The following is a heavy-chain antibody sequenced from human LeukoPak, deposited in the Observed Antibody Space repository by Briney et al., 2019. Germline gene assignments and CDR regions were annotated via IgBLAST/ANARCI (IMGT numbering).Heavy chain of an antibody. J-gene: IGHJ3*02. Sequence: SETLSLTCSVSGGSVSSSSYYWGWIRQPPGKGLEWIGSIDYSGSTYYTPSLKSRVTIARDTSKKQFSLKLSSVTAADTAVYYCARDRSTSTDDAFDIWGQGTMVIVSS. V-gene: IGHV4-39*07. CDR3: ARDRSTSTDDAFDI. CDR2: IDYSGST. D-gene: IGHD5/OR15-5a*01. CDR1: GGSVSSSSYY.